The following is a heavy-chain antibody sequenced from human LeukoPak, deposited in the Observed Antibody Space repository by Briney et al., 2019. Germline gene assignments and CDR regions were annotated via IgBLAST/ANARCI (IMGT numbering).Heavy chain of an antibody. CDR2: INPDGNKK. Sequence: GGSLRLSCAVSGLTFSSSWMDWVRQAPGKGLEWVASINPDGNKKYSADSVKGRFTISRDNAENSLYLQMNSLRVEDTAFHYCARDLAYSRLDYWGQGMLVTVSS. V-gene: IGHV3-7*01. CDR1: GLTFSSSW. D-gene: IGHD5-18*01. CDR3: ARDLAYSRLDY. J-gene: IGHJ4*02.